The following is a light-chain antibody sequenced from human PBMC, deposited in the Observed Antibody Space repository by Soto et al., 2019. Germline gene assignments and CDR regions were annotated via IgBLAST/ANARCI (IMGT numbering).Light chain of an antibody. CDR3: QRSYITRPT. CDR2: GAT. J-gene: IGKJ4*01. V-gene: IGKV1-39*01. CDR1: QSITNY. Sequence: DIQMTQSPSSLSASVRDKVTITCRASQSITNYVNWYQQQPGKAPKLLIYGATSLQTGGPSRFIGSGYGTEFTLTISGLLPESFASYFCQRSYITRPTFGGGTKVEIK.